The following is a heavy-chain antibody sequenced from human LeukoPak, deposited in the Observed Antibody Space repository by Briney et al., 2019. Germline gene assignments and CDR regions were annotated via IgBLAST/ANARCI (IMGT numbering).Heavy chain of an antibody. J-gene: IGHJ6*04. CDR3: ATDKQLLVPTNHPPTYGMDV. CDR1: GYTLTELS. CDR2: FDPEDGET. D-gene: IGHD2-15*01. V-gene: IGHV1-24*01. Sequence: GASVKVSCKVSGYTLTELSMHWVRQAPGKGLEWTGGFDPEDGETIYAQKFQGRVTMTEDTSTDTAYMELSSLRSEDTAVYYCATDKQLLVPTNHPPTYGMDVWGKGTTVTVSS.